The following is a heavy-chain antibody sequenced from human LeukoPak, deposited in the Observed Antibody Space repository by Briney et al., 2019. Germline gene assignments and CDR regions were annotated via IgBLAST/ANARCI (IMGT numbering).Heavy chain of an antibody. V-gene: IGHV3-7*01. CDR3: AREDSSSWQSWFDP. D-gene: IGHD6-13*01. Sequence: PGGSLRLSCAASGFTFSSYWMSWVRQAPGKGLKWVANIKQDGSEKYYVDSVKGRFTISRDNAKNSLYLQMNSLRAEDTAVYYCAREDSSSWQSWFDPWGQGTLVTVSS. CDR1: GFTFSSYW. J-gene: IGHJ5*02. CDR2: IKQDGSEK.